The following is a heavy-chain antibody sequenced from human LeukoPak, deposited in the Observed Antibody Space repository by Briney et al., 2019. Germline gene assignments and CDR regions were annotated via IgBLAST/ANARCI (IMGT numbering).Heavy chain of an antibody. J-gene: IGHJ6*03. V-gene: IGHV3-9*03. CDR2: ISWYSDNI. CDR1: GFTFEDFA. Sequence: PGGSLRLSCAASGFTFEDFAMHWVRKTPGKGLEWVSGISWYSDNIGYAVSVMGRFTIPRDNAKNTLYLEMNSLRPEDMGLYYCAKASNIASPYSHIDVWGKGTTVAVSS. CDR3: AKASNIASPYSHIDV. D-gene: IGHD2-21*01.